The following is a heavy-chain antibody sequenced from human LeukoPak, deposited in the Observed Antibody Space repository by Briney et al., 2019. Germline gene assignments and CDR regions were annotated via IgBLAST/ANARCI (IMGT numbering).Heavy chain of an antibody. CDR2: INAGNGNT. D-gene: IGHD6-13*01. Sequence: ASVKVSCKASGYTFTSYAMHWVRQAPGQRLEWMGWINAGNGNTKYSQKFQGRVTITRDTSASTAYMELSSLRSEDTAVYYCATAYLSSSWYSPLFDYWGQGTLVTVPS. V-gene: IGHV1-3*01. CDR1: GYTFTSYA. J-gene: IGHJ4*02. CDR3: ATAYLSSSWYSPLFDY.